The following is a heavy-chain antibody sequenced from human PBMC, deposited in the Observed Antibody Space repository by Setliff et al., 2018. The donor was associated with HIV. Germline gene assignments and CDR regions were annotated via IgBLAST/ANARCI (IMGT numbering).Heavy chain of an antibody. CDR1: SYSISGGYY. Sequence: SETLSLTCGVSSYSISGGYYWGWIRQPPGKGLEWIGSIYYSGSTYYSPSLRSRVTISVDRSKNQFSLRLSSVTAADTAVYYCARVPSIETILFDSWGQGTLVTVS. CDR3: ARVPSIETILFDS. J-gene: IGHJ4*02. V-gene: IGHV4-38-2*01. D-gene: IGHD2-2*02. CDR2: IYYSGST.